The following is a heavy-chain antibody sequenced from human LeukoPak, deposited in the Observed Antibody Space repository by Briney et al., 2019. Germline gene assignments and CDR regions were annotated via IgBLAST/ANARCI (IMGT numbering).Heavy chain of an antibody. J-gene: IGHJ4*02. CDR3: AKDGGLWVSAHWGDS. Sequence: GGSLRLSCVVSGFTFSSYTMNWVRQAPGKGLEWVSSISTGSSYIYYADSVKGRFTISRDSANNSLYLQMNSLRAEDTAVYYCAKDGGLWVSAHWGDSWGRGTLVTVSS. CDR1: GFTFSSYT. V-gene: IGHV3-21*04. D-gene: IGHD7-27*01. CDR2: ISTGSSYI.